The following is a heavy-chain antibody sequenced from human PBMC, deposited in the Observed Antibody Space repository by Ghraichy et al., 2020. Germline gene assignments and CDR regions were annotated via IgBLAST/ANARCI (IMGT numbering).Heavy chain of an antibody. J-gene: IGHJ4*02. V-gene: IGHV4-34*01. Sequence: ESLNISCAVYGGSFSGYYWSWIRQPPGKGLEWIGEINHSGSTNYNPSLKSRVTISVDTSKNQFSLKLSSVTAADTAVYYCARGQRGVIISWPVDYWGQGTLVTVSS. CDR3: ARGQRGVIISWPVDY. CDR1: GGSFSGYY. CDR2: INHSGST. D-gene: IGHD3-10*01.